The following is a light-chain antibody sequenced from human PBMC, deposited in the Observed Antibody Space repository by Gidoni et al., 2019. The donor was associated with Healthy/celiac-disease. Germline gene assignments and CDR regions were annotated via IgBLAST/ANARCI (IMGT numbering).Light chain of an antibody. CDR2: EVS. J-gene: IGLJ1*01. CDR3: CSYAGSSTLAYV. Sequence: QSALTQPASVSGSPGQSITISCTGTSSDVGSYNLVSWYQQHPGKAPKLMIYEVSKRPSGVSNRFSGSKSGNTASLTISGLQAEDEADYYCCSYAGSSTLAYVFGTGTKVTAL. CDR1: SSDVGSYNL. V-gene: IGLV2-23*02.